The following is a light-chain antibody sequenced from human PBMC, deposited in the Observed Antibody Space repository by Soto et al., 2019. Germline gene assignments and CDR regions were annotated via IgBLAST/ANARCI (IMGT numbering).Light chain of an antibody. J-gene: IGLJ3*02. Sequence: NFMLTQHHSVSESPGKTVIISCTRSGVSIASNYVQWYQQRPGSSPTTVSYEDNQRPSGVPDRFSGSIDSSSNSASLTISGLETEDEADYYCQSYDATNQVFGGGTKVTVL. V-gene: IGLV6-57*01. CDR1: GVSIASNY. CDR3: QSYDATNQV. CDR2: EDN.